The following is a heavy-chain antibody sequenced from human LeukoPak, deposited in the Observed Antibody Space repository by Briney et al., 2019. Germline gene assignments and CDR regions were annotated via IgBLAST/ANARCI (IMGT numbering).Heavy chain of an antibody. Sequence: PGGSLRLSCAASGFTFDDYAMHWVRQAPGKGLEWVSGISWNSGSIGYADSVKGRFTISRDNAKNSLYLQMNSLRAEDTALYYCAKDLTVFATFYGMDVWGQGTTVTVSS. D-gene: IGHD2-21*01. J-gene: IGHJ6*02. V-gene: IGHV3-9*01. CDR3: AKDLTVFATFYGMDV. CDR2: ISWNSGSI. CDR1: GFTFDDYA.